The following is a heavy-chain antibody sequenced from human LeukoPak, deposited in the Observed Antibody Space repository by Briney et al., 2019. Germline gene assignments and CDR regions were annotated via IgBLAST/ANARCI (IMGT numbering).Heavy chain of an antibody. CDR2: IKQDGSEK. D-gene: IGHD6-19*01. V-gene: IGHV3-7*01. CDR1: GFTFSSYW. J-gene: IGHJ6*02. CDR3: ARDFVGGGQGLVYYYYGMDV. Sequence: GGSLRLSCAASGFTFSSYWMSWVRQAPGKGLEWVANIKQDGSEKYYVDSVKGRFTISRDNAKNSLYLQMNSLRAEDTAVYYCARDFVGGGQGLVYYYYGMDVWGQGTTVTVSS.